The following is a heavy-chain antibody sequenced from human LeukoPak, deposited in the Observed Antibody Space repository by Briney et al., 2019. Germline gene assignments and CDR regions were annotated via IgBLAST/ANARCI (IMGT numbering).Heavy chain of an antibody. CDR3: TTSQYYDYSWGSYRYIYN. J-gene: IGHJ4*02. CDR1: GFTFSSYS. CDR2: ISSSTTI. D-gene: IGHD3-16*02. V-gene: IGHV3-48*01. Sequence: PAGGSLRLSCAASGFTFSSYSVNWVRQAPGKGLEWVSYISSSTTIYYADSAEGRFTISRDNSKNTLYLQMNSLRIEDTAVYYRTTSQYYDYSWGSYRYIYNWGQGTLVTVSS.